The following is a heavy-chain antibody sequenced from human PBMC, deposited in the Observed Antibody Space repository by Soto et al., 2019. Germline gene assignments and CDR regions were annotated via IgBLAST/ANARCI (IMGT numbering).Heavy chain of an antibody. D-gene: IGHD5-12*01. CDR1: GFTFSSYA. CDR3: TRDGRYSGYPPPAF. Sequence: EVQLLESGGGLVQPGGSLRLSCAASGFTFSSYAMSWVRQAPGKGLEWLGFIRNKAYGGTTEYAASVKGRFSISRDDSKSIAYLQMNSLKTEDTTVYYCTRDGRYSGYPPPAFWGQGTLVIVSS. J-gene: IGHJ4*02. V-gene: IGHV3-49*04. CDR2: IRNKAYGGTT.